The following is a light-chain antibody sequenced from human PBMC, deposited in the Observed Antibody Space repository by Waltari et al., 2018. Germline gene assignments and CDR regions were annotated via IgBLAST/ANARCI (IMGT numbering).Light chain of an antibody. CDR3: HQYYLTPWT. Sequence: IVVTQSPDSLTPSVGERATITCKSSQSVLYSSNTKYSLSWYQHKSGQSPSLLICWASTREAGVPDRFSGSGSGTDFTLTINGLQPEDAAVYFCHQYYLTPWTFGQGTKLEIK. CDR2: WAS. J-gene: IGKJ1*01. V-gene: IGKV4-1*01. CDR1: QSVLYSSNTKYS.